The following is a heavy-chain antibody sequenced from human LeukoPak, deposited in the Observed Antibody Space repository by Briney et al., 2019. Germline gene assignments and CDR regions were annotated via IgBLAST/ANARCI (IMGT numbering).Heavy chain of an antibody. CDR3: ARDEGSSGYYGSGSQFDP. V-gene: IGHV1-69*13. Sequence: ASVKVSCKASGGTFSSYAISWVRQAPGQGLEWMGGIIPIFGTANYAQKFQGRVTITADESTSTAYMELSSLRSEDTAVYYCARDEGSSGYYGSGSQFDPWGQGTLVTASS. CDR1: GGTFSSYA. D-gene: IGHD3-10*01. J-gene: IGHJ5*02. CDR2: IIPIFGTA.